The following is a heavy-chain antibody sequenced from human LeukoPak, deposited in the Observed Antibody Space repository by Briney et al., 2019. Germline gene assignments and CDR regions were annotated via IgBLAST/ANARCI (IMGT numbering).Heavy chain of an antibody. CDR3: ARDLKRRVYYDSSGSDDAFDI. J-gene: IGHJ3*02. D-gene: IGHD3-22*01. CDR2: ISSSSSYI. V-gene: IGHV3-21*01. CDR1: GLSVSGDY. Sequence: PGGSLRLSCAASGLSVSGDYMNWVRQAPGKGLEWVSSISSSSSYIYYADSVKGRFTISRDNAKNSLYLQMNSLRAEDTAVYYCARDLKRRVYYDSSGSDDAFDIWGQGTMVTVSS.